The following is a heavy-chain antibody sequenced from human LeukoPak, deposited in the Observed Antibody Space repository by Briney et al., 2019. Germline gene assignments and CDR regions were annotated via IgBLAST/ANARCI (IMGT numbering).Heavy chain of an antibody. Sequence: PGGSLRLSCAASGFTFSSYAMHWVRQAPGKGLEWVAVISYDGSNKYYADSAKGRFTISRDNSKNTLYLQMNSLRAEDTAVYYCARADSSSWPGEAFDIWGQGTMVTVSS. J-gene: IGHJ3*02. CDR1: GFTFSSYA. V-gene: IGHV3-30-3*01. CDR2: ISYDGSNK. CDR3: ARADSSSWPGEAFDI. D-gene: IGHD6-13*01.